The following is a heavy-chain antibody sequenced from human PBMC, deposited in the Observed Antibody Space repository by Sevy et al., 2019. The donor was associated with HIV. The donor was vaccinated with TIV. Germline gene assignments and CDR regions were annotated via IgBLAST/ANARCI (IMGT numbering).Heavy chain of an antibody. CDR2: ISTSSSYT. Sequence: GGSLRLSCTASGFTFSDYYMSWIRQAPGKGLEWVSYISTSSSYTSYPDSVKGQFTISRDNAKNSLYLQMNSLRVEDTAVYYCARVRYNYGQKYFDYWGQGTLLTVSS. D-gene: IGHD5-18*01. CDR1: GFTFSDYY. CDR3: ARVRYNYGQKYFDY. V-gene: IGHV3-11*06. J-gene: IGHJ4*02.